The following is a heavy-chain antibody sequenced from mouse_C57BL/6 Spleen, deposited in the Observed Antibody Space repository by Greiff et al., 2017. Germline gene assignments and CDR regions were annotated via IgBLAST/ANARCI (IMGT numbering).Heavy chain of an antibody. CDR1: GYTFTDYY. Sequence: VQLQQSGAELVRPGASVKLSCKASGYTFTDYYINWVKQRPGQGLEWIARIYPGSGNTYSNEKFKGKATLTAEKSSSTAYMQLSSLTSEDSAVYFCARKGLDDWGQGTTLTVSS. J-gene: IGHJ2*01. D-gene: IGHD3-3*01. V-gene: IGHV1-76*01. CDR3: ARKGLDD. CDR2: IYPGSGNT.